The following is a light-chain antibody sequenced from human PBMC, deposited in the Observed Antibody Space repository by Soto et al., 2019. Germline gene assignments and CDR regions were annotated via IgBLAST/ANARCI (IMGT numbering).Light chain of an antibody. J-gene: IGLJ3*02. CDR1: SSDVGSYNL. Sequence: QSVLTQPASVSGSPGQSITISCTGTSSDVGSYNLVSWYQHHPGKAPKLMIYEGSRRPSGVSNRFSGSKSGNTASLTISGLQAEDEADYYCCSYAGSSTWVFGGGTNVTVL. CDR2: EGS. V-gene: IGLV2-23*01. CDR3: CSYAGSSTWV.